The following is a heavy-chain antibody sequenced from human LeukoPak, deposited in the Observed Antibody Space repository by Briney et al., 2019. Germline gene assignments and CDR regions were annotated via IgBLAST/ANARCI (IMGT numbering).Heavy chain of an antibody. Sequence: QPGGSLRLSREASGFTFTHYWMRWVRQPPGKGLEWLANIKQDGSLEFYEDSVKGRFTASIDSVKNSLYLHMTRLRVEDTAVYYCVSTSGPWGQVTPVTVSS. J-gene: IGHJ5*02. CDR2: IKQDGSLE. V-gene: IGHV3-7*01. CDR3: VSTSGP. CDR1: GFTFTHYW.